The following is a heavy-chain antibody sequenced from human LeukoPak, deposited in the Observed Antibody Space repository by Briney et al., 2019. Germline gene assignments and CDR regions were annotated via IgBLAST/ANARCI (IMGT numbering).Heavy chain of an antibody. Sequence: PSETLSLTCTVSGGSISTNYWSWIRQPAGKGLEWIGRIYPNGTTDYNPSLKSRLTMSIDTSGKQFSLQLSSVTAADTSVYYCASGSSSLGLQPKYYFDYWGQGTLVTVSS. CDR3: ASGSSSLGLQPKYYFDY. CDR2: IYPNGTT. D-gene: IGHD2-2*01. V-gene: IGHV4-4*07. CDR1: GGSISTNY. J-gene: IGHJ4*02.